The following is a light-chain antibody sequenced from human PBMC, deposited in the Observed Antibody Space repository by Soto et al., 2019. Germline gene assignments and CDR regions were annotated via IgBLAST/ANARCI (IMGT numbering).Light chain of an antibody. CDR1: QSISAW. CDR3: QQYHTSWWA. J-gene: IGKJ1*01. CDR2: KAS. Sequence: DIQMTQSPSTLSASVGGRVTITCRASQSISAWLAWYQQKPGKAPKLLIYKASSLESGVPSRFSGSGSGTEFTLTISSLQPDDSATYYCQQYHTSWWAFGQGTKVEI. V-gene: IGKV1-5*03.